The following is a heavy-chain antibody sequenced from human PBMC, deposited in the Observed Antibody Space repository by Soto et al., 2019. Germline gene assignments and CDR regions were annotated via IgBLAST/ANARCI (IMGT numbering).Heavy chain of an antibody. V-gene: IGHV3-64D*06. J-gene: IGHJ4*02. D-gene: IGHD3-22*01. CDR2: ISSNGGST. CDR3: VKGIYYYDSSGYS. CDR1: GFTFSSYA. Sequence: PWWSPRLSCSASGFTFSSYAMHWVRQAPGKGLEYVSAISSNGGSTYYADSVKGRFTISRDNSKNTLYLQMSSLRAEDTAVYYCVKGIYYYDSSGYSWGQGSLVTVPS.